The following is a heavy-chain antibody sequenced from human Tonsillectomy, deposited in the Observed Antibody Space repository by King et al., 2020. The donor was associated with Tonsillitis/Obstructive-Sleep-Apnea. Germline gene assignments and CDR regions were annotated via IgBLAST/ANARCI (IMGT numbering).Heavy chain of an antibody. CDR3: ATARAHCSSTSCYYRSGWYRVWVY. CDR1: GYTLTELS. V-gene: IGHV1-24*01. Sequence: QLVQSGAEVKKPGASVKVSCKVSGYTLTELSMHWVRQAPGKGLEWMGGFDPEDGETIYAQKFQGRVTMTEDTSTDTAYMELSSLRSEDTAVYYCATARAHCSSTSCYYRSGWYRVWVYWGQGTLVTVSS. D-gene: IGHD2-2*01. J-gene: IGHJ4*02. CDR2: FDPEDGET.